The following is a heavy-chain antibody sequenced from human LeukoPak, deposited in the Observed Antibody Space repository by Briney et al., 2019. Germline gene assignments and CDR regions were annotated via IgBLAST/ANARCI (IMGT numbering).Heavy chain of an antibody. CDR3: ARDRVGIAVAGLDAFDI. CDR2: IYYSGST. V-gene: IGHV4-59*12. Sequence: SETLSLTCTVSAGSISTYYWSWIRQPPGKGLEWTGYIYYSGSTKYNPSLKSRVTISVDTSKNQFSLKLSSVTAADTAVYYCARDRVGIAVAGLDAFDIWGQGTMVTVSS. CDR1: AGSISTYY. D-gene: IGHD6-19*01. J-gene: IGHJ3*02.